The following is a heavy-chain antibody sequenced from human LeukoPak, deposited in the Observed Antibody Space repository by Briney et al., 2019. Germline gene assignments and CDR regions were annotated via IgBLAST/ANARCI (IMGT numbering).Heavy chain of an antibody. CDR3: TRTVEHGVIGGYYYYYGMDV. J-gene: IGHJ6*02. V-gene: IGHV3-49*04. D-gene: IGHD3-10*01. Sequence: GRSLRLSCTASGFTFGDYAMGWVRQAPGKGLEWVGFIRSKAYGGTTEYAASVKGRFTISRDDSRSIAYLQMNSLKTEDTAVYYCTRTVEHGVIGGYYYYYGMDVWGQGTTVTVSS. CDR1: GFTFGDYA. CDR2: IRSKAYGGTT.